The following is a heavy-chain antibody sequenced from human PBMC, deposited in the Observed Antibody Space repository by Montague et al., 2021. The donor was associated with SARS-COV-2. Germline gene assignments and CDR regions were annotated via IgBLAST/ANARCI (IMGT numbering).Heavy chain of an antibody. J-gene: IGHJ6*02. CDR2: NYYSGNT. Sequence: SETLSLTCTVSGASITSSAYYWSWIRQSPGKGLEWIGSNYYSGNTYSNPSLKSRVTISMDTSKNQVSLKINSVTAADTAVYYCARHYGVVVPAAIYYYYGMDVWGQGTTVTVSS. CDR3: ARHYGVVVPAAIYYYYGMDV. CDR1: GASITSSAYY. D-gene: IGHD2-2*02. V-gene: IGHV4-39*01.